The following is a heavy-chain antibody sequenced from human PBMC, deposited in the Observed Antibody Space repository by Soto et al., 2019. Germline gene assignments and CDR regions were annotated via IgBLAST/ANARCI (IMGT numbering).Heavy chain of an antibody. D-gene: IGHD3-10*01. CDR3: ARGRGFESPPQDYYYGTDV. V-gene: IGHV4-31*03. J-gene: IGHJ6*02. CDR2: TYYSGST. Sequence: SETLSLTFTVSGGSISSGGYYWSWIRQHPGKGLEWIGYTYYSGSTYYNPSLKSRVTISVDTSKNQFSLKLSSVTAADTAVHYCARGRGFESPPQDYYYGTDVWGQGTTVTVSS. CDR1: GGSISSGGYY.